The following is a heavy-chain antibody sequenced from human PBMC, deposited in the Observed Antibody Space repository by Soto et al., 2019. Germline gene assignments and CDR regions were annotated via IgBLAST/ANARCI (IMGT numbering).Heavy chain of an antibody. D-gene: IGHD3-10*01. CDR2: IIPIFGTA. CDR3: ARAPRITMVRGVPDSYYYYGMDV. V-gene: IGHV1-69*13. CDR1: GGTFSSYA. J-gene: IGHJ6*02. Sequence: GASVKVSCKASGGTFSSYAISWVRQAPGQGLEWMGGIIPIFGTANYAQKFQGRVTITADESTSTAYMELSSLRSEDTAVYYCARAPRITMVRGVPDSYYYYGMDVWGQGTTVTVSS.